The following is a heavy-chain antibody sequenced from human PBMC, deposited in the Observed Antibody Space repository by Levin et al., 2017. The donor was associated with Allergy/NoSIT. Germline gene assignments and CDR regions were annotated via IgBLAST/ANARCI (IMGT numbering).Heavy chain of an antibody. Sequence: PGGSLRLSCEASGFTFTSFYMSWVRQAPGKGLEWVANIKQGGSEKYYVDSVKGRFTISRDNAKNSLYLQMNSLRAEDTAVYYCAREEGWGYYNGMDVWGQGTTVTVSS. CDR1: GFTFTSFY. D-gene: IGHD3-22*01. CDR2: IKQGGSEK. CDR3: AREEGWGYYNGMDV. J-gene: IGHJ6*02. V-gene: IGHV3-7*01.